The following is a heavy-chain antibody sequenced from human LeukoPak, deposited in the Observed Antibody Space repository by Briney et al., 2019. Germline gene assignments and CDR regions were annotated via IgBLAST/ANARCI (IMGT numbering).Heavy chain of an antibody. CDR2: IWYDGSNK. CDR1: GFTFSSYG. D-gene: IGHD5-18*01. V-gene: IGHV3-33*01. Sequence: PGRSLRLSCAASGFTFSSYGMHWVRQAPGKGLEWVAVIWYDGSNKYYADSVKGRLTISRDNSKNTLFLQMNSLRAEDTAVYYCARDGSGGYRNRGVFDIWGQGTMVTVSS. CDR3: ARDGSGGYRNRGVFDI. J-gene: IGHJ3*02.